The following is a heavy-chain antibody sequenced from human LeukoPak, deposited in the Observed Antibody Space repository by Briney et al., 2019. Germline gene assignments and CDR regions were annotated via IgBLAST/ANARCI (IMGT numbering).Heavy chain of an antibody. CDR3: AKDQTSSGWYFDY. J-gene: IGHJ4*01. D-gene: IGHD6-19*01. CDR2: ITGGGGST. Sequence: GGSLRVSCAASGFTFSNYAMSWVRQAPGKGLEWVSIITGGGGSTYYADSVKGRFTISRDNSKNTLDLQMNSLRAEDTAVYYCAKDQTSSGWYFDYWGHGTLVTVSS. CDR1: GFTFSNYA. V-gene: IGHV3-23*01.